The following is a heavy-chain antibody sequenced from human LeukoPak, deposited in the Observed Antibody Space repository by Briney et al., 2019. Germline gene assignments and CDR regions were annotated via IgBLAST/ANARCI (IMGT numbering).Heavy chain of an antibody. CDR2: IKQDGSEK. V-gene: IGHV3-7*01. CDR3: AKSTQEWYLDY. D-gene: IGHD2-8*01. CDR1: DFTFSSYW. Sequence: PGGSLRLSCAASDFTFSSYWMTWVRQAPGKGLEWVANIKQDGSEKFYLDSVKGRFTISRDNAKNSLFLQMNSLRVEDTAVYYCAKSTQEWYLDYWGQGNLVTVSS. J-gene: IGHJ4*02.